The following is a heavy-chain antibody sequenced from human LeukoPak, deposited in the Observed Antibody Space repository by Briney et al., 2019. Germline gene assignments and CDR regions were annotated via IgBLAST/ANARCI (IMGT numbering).Heavy chain of an antibody. Sequence: GASVKVSCKASGGTFSSYAISWVRQAPGQGLEWMGRIIPILGIANYAQKFQGRGTITADKSTSTAYMELSSLRSEDTAVYYCARVRSVLTPGHASGWYELENYYYYMDVWGKGTTVTVSS. D-gene: IGHD6-19*01. J-gene: IGHJ6*03. CDR3: ARVRSVLTPGHASGWYELENYYYYMDV. CDR1: GGTFSSYA. CDR2: IIPILGIA. V-gene: IGHV1-69*04.